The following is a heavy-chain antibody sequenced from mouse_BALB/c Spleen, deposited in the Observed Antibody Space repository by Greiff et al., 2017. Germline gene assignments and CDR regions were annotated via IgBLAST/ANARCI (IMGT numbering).Heavy chain of an antibody. D-gene: IGHD1-1*01. J-gene: IGHJ3*01. CDR3: SRRSSSPAWFAY. Sequence: QVQLQQSGAELVRPGSSVKISCKASGYAFSSYWMNWVKQRPGQGLEWIGQIYPGDGDTNYNGKFKGKATLTADKSSSTAYMQLSSLTSEDSAVYFCSRRSSSPAWFAYWGQGTLVTVSA. CDR2: IYPGDGDT. CDR1: GYAFSSYW. V-gene: IGHV1-80*01.